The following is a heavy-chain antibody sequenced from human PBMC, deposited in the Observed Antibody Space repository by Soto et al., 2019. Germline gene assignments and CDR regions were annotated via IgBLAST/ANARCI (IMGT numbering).Heavy chain of an antibody. J-gene: IGHJ4*02. Sequence: QLQLQESGPGLVKPSETLSLTCIVSGGSITRNNHYWGWIRQSPGKGLEWIGSILYSWSTNYNPSHNSRVTLSVETSNNQFSLTMSSVTAADTALYYCALLGISGWYHGSYFDYWCQGTLVTVSS. CDR3: ALLGISGWYHGSYFDY. CDR1: GGSITRNNHY. D-gene: IGHD6-19*01. CDR2: ILYSWST. V-gene: IGHV4-39*01.